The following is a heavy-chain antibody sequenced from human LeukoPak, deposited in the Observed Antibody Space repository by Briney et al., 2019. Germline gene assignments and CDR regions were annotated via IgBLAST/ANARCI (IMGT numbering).Heavy chain of an antibody. Sequence: GGSLRLSCAASGFTFSSYAMNWVRQAPGKGLEWVSTISGSGGTTYYADSVKGRCTISRGNSKNTLYLQMNSLRAEDTAVYSCAKLSSSWYRGYFDYWGQGTLVTVSS. J-gene: IGHJ4*02. D-gene: IGHD6-13*01. V-gene: IGHV3-23*01. CDR1: GFTFSSYA. CDR3: AKLSSSWYRGYFDY. CDR2: ISGSGGTT.